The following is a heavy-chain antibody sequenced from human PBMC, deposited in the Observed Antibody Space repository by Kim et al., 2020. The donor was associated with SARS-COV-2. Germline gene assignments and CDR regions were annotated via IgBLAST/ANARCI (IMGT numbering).Heavy chain of an antibody. CDR2: IKSKTDGGTT. V-gene: IGHV3-15*01. J-gene: IGHJ4*02. CDR3: TTDRRPGYCSSTSCYIFGY. D-gene: IGHD2-2*02. Sequence: GGSLRLSCAASGFTFSNAWMSWVRQAPGKGLEWVGSIKSKTDGGTTDYAAPVKGRFTISRDDSKNTLYLQMNSLKTEDTAVYYCTTDRRPGYCSSTSCYIFGYWGQGTLVTVSS. CDR1: GFTFSNAW.